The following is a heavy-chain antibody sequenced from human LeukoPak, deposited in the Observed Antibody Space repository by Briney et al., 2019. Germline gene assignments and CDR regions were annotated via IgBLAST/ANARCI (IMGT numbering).Heavy chain of an antibody. V-gene: IGHV4-31*03. Sequence: KTSETLSLTCTVSGGSISSGGYYWSWIRQHPGQGLEWIGYIYYSGSTYYNPSLKSRVTISVDTSKNQFSLKLSSVTAADTAVYYCARASIAAAGTGLFDYWGQGTLVTVSS. CDR3: ARASIAAAGTGLFDY. CDR2: IYYSGST. J-gene: IGHJ4*02. D-gene: IGHD6-13*01. CDR1: GGSISSGGYY.